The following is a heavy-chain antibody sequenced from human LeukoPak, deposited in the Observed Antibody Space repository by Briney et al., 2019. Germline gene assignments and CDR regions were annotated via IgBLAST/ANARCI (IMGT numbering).Heavy chain of an antibody. CDR2: IGRSSIDK. CDR1: GFTFNTYT. D-gene: IGHD3-22*01. Sequence: GGSLRLSCTASGFTFNTYTMNWVRQAPGKGPEWISSIGRSSIDKYYADSVRGRFTISRDNAKNSLYVQMSSLRVGDTAVYYCVGGDSRELWGQGTLVTVSS. CDR3: VGGDSREL. J-gene: IGHJ4*02. V-gene: IGHV3-21*01.